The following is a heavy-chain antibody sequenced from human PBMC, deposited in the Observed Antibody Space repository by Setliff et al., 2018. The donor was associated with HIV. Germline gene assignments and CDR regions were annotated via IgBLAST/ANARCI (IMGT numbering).Heavy chain of an antibody. V-gene: IGHV4-31*03. CDR3: TRGNKRFGGLGWFDP. Sequence: PSETLSLTCTVSGGSLTSGDYYWSWLRQLPGKGLQWIGYIYYSGSTYCNPSLNSRVSISIDTSKNQFSLKLSSLTAADTALYYCTRGNKRFGGLGWFDPWGQGTLVTVS. CDR1: GGSLTSGDYY. D-gene: IGHD3-10*01. CDR2: IYYSGST. J-gene: IGHJ5*02.